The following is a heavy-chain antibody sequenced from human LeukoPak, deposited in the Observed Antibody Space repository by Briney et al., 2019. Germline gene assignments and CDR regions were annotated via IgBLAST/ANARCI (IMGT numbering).Heavy chain of an antibody. CDR2: INPNSGGT. Sequence: ASVKVSCKASGYTFTGYYVHWARQAPGQGLEWMGWINPNSGGTNYAQKFQGRVTMTRDTSISTAYMELSRLRSDDTAVYYCARSDDSSGYYWFDPWGQGTLVTVSS. D-gene: IGHD3-22*01. CDR3: ARSDDSSGYYWFDP. J-gene: IGHJ5*02. CDR1: GYTFTGYY. V-gene: IGHV1-2*02.